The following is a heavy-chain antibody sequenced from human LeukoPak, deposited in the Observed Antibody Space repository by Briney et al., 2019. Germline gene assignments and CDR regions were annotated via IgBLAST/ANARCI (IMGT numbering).Heavy chain of an antibody. CDR1: GGSISSSSYY. J-gene: IGHJ6*03. Sequence: SETLSLTCTVSGGSISSSSYYWGWIRQPPGKGLEWIGSIYYSGSTYYNPSLKSRVTISVDTSTNQFSLKLSSVTAADTAVYYCARLKGEPTGYYYYMDVWGKGTTVTVSS. CDR3: ARLKGEPTGYYYYMDV. V-gene: IGHV4-39*01. CDR2: IYYSGST. D-gene: IGHD1-26*01.